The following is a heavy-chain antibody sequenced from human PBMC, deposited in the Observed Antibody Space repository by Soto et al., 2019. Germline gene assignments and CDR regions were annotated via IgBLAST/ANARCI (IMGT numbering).Heavy chain of an antibody. J-gene: IGHJ6*03. CDR2: IYYSGST. Sequence: SETLSLTCTVSGGSISSYYWSWIRQPPGKGLEWIGYIYYSGSTNYNPSLKSRVTISVDTSKNQFSLKLSSVTAADTAVYYCARASSRITMVRGVINNYYYYMDVWGKGTTVTVSS. CDR3: ARASSRITMVRGVINNYYYYMDV. V-gene: IGHV4-59*08. CDR1: GGSISSYY. D-gene: IGHD3-10*01.